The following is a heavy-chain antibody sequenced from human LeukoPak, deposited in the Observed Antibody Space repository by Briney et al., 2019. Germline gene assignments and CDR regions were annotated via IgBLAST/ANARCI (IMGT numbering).Heavy chain of an antibody. CDR3: ARAARSEMATIRGIDY. V-gene: IGHV6-1*01. CDR2: TDYRSKWYN. CDR1: GDSVSSNSAA. Sequence: SQTLSLTCAISGDSVSSNSAAWNWIRQSRSRGLEWLGRTDYRSKWYNDYAVSVKSRITINPDTSKNQFSLQLNSVTPEDTAVYYCARAARSEMATIRGIDYRGQGTLVTVSS. D-gene: IGHD5-24*01. J-gene: IGHJ4*02.